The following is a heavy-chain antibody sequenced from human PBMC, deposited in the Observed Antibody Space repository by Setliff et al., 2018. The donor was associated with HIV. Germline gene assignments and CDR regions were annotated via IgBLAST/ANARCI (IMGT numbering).Heavy chain of an antibody. J-gene: IGHJ3*02. CDR3: ARHRNLDRRGEAFDI. D-gene: IGHD3-10*01. CDR1: GGSISSSSYY. CDR2: IYYSGST. V-gene: IGHV4-39*01. Sequence: LSLTCTVSGGSISSSSYYWGWIRQPPGKGLEWIGSIYYSGSTYYNPSLKSRVTISVDTSKNQFSLKPSSVTAADTAVYYCARHRNLDRRGEAFDIWGQGTMVTVSS.